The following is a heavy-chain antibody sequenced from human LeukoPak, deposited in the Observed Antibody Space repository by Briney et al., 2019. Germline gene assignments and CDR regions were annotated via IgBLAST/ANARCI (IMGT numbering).Heavy chain of an antibody. J-gene: IGHJ4*02. V-gene: IGHV3-23*01. Sequence: PGGSLRLSCAASGFTFSSYAMSWVRQAPGQGLEWFSAISGSGGSTYYADSVKGRFTISRDNSKNTLYLQMNSLRAEDTAVYFCQTEYGIRYFDWLSIPQYYFDYWGQGTLVTVSS. D-gene: IGHD3-9*01. CDR1: GFTFSSYA. CDR2: ISGSGGST. CDR3: QTEYGIRYFDWLSIPQYYFDY.